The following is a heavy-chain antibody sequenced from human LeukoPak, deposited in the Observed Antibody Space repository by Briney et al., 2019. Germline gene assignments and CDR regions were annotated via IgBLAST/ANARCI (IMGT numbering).Heavy chain of an antibody. J-gene: IGHJ4*02. D-gene: IGHD2-2*01. CDR1: GYTFTGYY. CDR2: INPNSGGT. V-gene: IGHV1-2*02. Sequence: ASVKVSCKASGYTFTGYYMHWVRQAPGQGLEWMGWINPNSGGTNYAQKFQGRVTMTRDTSISTAYMELSRLRSDDTAVYYCARVAVGYCSSTSCYDLDYWGQGTLVTVSS. CDR3: ARVAVGYCSSTSCYDLDY.